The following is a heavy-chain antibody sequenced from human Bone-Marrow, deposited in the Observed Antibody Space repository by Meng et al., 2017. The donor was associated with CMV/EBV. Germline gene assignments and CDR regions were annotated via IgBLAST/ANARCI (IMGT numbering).Heavy chain of an antibody. V-gene: IGHV1-2*02. CDR2: INPNSGGT. Sequence: ASVKVSCKASGYTFTSYYMHWVRQAPGQGLEWMGWINPNSGGTNYAQKFQGRVTLTRDTSISTAYMELSRLKSDDTAVFFCARLFHTSLGTNYYYGMDVWGQGTAVTVSS. J-gene: IGHJ6*02. D-gene: IGHD3-10*01. CDR3: ARLFHTSLGTNYYYGMDV. CDR1: GYTFTSYY.